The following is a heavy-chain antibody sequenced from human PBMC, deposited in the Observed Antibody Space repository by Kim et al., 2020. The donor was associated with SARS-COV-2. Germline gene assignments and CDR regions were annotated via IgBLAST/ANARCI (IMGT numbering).Heavy chain of an antibody. V-gene: IGHV4-59*13. D-gene: IGHD3-9*01. Sequence: SETLSLTCTVSGGSISSYYWSWIRQPPGKGLEWIGYIYYSGSTNYNPSLKSRVTISVDTSKNQFSLKLSSVIAADTAVYYCARMVTIFWSYGMDVWGQGT. CDR1: GGSISSYY. J-gene: IGHJ6*02. CDR3: ARMVTIFWSYGMDV. CDR2: IYYSGST.